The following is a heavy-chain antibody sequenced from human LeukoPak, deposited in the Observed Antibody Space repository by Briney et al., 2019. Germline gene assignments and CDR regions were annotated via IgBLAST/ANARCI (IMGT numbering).Heavy chain of an antibody. CDR2: IYTSGST. V-gene: IGHV4-4*07. CDR3: AREFSLEWFNDAFDI. D-gene: IGHD3-3*01. J-gene: IGHJ3*02. CDR1: GGSISSYY. Sequence: SETLSLTCTVSGGSISSYYWSWIRQPAGKGLEWIGRIYTSGSTNYNPSLKSRVTISVDTSKNQFSLKLSSVTAADTAVYYCAREFSLEWFNDAFDIWGQGTMVTVSS.